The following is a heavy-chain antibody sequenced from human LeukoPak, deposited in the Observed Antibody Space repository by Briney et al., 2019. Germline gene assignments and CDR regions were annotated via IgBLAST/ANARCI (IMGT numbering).Heavy chain of an antibody. D-gene: IGHD5-18*01. V-gene: IGHV3-23*01. CDR2: ISGNGGIT. CDR3: AKELVGYSLYYFDY. Sequence: PGGSLRLSCAASGFTFTNYGISWVRQAPGKGLEWVSTISGNGGITYYADSVKGRFTISRDNSKNTLYLQMNSQRVEDTAVYYCAKELVGYSLYYFDYWGQGTLVTVSA. J-gene: IGHJ4*02. CDR1: GFTFTNYG.